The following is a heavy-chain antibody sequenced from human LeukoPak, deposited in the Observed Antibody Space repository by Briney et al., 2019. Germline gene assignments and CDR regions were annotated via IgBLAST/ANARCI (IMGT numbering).Heavy chain of an antibody. D-gene: IGHD6-13*01. J-gene: IGHJ4*02. CDR2: IIPNSGGT. CDR3: ASRPSRGIAVDY. CDR1: GYTFTGYY. Sequence: ASVKVSCKASGYTFTGYYMHWVRQAPGQGLEWMGWIIPNSGGTNYAQKFQGRVTMTRDTSISTAYMELSRLRSDDTAVYYCASRPSRGIAVDYWGQGTLVTVSS. V-gene: IGHV1-2*02.